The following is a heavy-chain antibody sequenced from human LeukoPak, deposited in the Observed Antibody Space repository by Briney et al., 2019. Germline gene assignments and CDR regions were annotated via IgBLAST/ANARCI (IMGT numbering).Heavy chain of an antibody. CDR3: ARKDLDYDILTGYYTRETDAFDI. CDR1: GFTFSSYA. J-gene: IGHJ3*02. D-gene: IGHD3-9*01. CDR2: ISYDGSNK. Sequence: PGGSLRLSCAASGFTFSSYAMHWVRQAPGKGLEWVAVISYDGSNKYYADSVKGRFTISRDNSKNTLYLQMNSLRAEDTAVYYCARKDLDYDILTGYYTRETDAFDIWGQGTMVTVSS. V-gene: IGHV3-30*04.